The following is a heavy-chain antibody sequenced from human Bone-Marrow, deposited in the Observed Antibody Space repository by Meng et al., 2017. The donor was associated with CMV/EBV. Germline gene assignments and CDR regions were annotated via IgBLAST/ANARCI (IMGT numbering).Heavy chain of an antibody. CDR1: GFTFSSFG. V-gene: IGHV3-30*02. CDR2: IRYDGVDK. J-gene: IGHJ4*02. Sequence: GESLKISCVASGFTFSSFGMHWVRQAPGKGLEWVAFIRYDGVDKWYVDSVKGRFTISRDNSKNILYLQMNNLRPEDTATYFCASLLVVDYWGQGTLVTVSS. D-gene: IGHD2-15*01. CDR3: ASLLVVDY.